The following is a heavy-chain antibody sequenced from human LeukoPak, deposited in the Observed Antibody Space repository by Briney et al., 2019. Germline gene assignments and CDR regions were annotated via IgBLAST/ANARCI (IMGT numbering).Heavy chain of an antibody. V-gene: IGHV2-5*02. CDR2: IYWDDDK. J-gene: IGHJ4*02. CDR1: GFSLSTGGVG. Sequence: SGPALVKPTQTLTLTCTFSGFSLSTGGVGVGWIRQPPGKALEWLTLIYWDDDKRYSPSLKSRLTITKDTSKNQVVLTMTNMDPVDTATYYCAHVGPPFTGYWYFDYWGQGTLVTASS. D-gene: IGHD3-9*01. CDR3: AHVGPPFTGYWYFDY.